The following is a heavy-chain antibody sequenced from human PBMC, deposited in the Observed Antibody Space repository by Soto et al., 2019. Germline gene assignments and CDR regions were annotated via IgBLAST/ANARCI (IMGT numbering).Heavy chain of an antibody. CDR1: GFTFSSYW. CDR3: ARDDGVVGTTFDS. Sequence: GGSLRLSCAASGFTFSSYWLSWVRQAPGEGLEWVANINQDGSERYYVDSVKGRFTISRDNAKNSLYLQMDSLRGEDTAVYYCARDDGVVGTTFDSWGQGTLVTVS. V-gene: IGHV3-7*01. J-gene: IGHJ4*02. CDR2: INQDGSER. D-gene: IGHD1-26*01.